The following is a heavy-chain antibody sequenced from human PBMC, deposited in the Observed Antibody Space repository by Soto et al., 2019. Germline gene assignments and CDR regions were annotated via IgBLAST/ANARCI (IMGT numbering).Heavy chain of an antibody. CDR2: ISGSGGST. V-gene: IGHV3-23*01. J-gene: IGHJ4*02. CDR1: GFTFSSYA. Sequence: EVQLLESGGGLVQPGGSLRLSCAASGFTFSSYAMSWVRQAPGKGLEWVSAISGSGGSTYYADSVKGRFTISRDISKNTLYLQGNGRRAEDTAVYYCAKVWGGVTRTLRTYPTGDYWGQGTLVTVSS. CDR3: AKVWGGVTRTLRTYPTGDY. D-gene: IGHD3-16*01.